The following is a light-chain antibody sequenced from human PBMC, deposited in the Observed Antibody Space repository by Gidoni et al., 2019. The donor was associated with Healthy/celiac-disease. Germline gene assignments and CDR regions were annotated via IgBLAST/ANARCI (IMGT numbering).Light chain of an antibody. CDR2: KAS. CDR1: QSISSW. Sequence: DIQMTQSPSTLSASVGDRITITCRASQSISSWLAWYQQKPGKAPKLLIYKASSLESGVPSRFSGSGSGTEFTLTISSLQPDDFATYYCQQYNSYPYTFGQGTKLEIK. J-gene: IGKJ2*01. CDR3: QQYNSYPYT. V-gene: IGKV1-5*03.